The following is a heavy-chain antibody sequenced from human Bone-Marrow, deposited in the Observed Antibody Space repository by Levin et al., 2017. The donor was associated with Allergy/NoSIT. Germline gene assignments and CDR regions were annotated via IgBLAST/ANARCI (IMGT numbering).Heavy chain of an antibody. CDR1: GFTFSDYY. CDR3: ARSSLDYYDSSGYFIPPDAFDI. J-gene: IGHJ3*02. D-gene: IGHD3-22*01. CDR2: ISSSGSTI. Sequence: GESLKISCAASGFTFSDYYMSWIRQAPGKGLEWVSYISSSGSTIYYADSVKGRFTISRDNAKNSLYLQMNSLRAEDTAVYYCARSSLDYYDSSGYFIPPDAFDIWGQGTMVTVSS. V-gene: IGHV3-11*01.